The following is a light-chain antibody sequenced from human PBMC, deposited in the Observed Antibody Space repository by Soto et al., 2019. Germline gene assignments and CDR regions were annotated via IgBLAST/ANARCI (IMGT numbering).Light chain of an antibody. CDR1: QSISKY. CDR2: TTS. Sequence: DIQMTQSPSSLSASVGDRITITCRTSQSISKYLSWYQQKPGKAPKLLIYTTSTLQSGVPSRFSGSGSGTDFTLTVSSLQPEDFASYDCQQSFSYPLTFGGGTKVEIK. CDR3: QQSFSYPLT. J-gene: IGKJ4*01. V-gene: IGKV1-39*01.